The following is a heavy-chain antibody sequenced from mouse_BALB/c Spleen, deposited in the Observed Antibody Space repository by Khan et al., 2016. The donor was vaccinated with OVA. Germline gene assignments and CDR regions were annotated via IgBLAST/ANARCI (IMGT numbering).Heavy chain of an antibody. CDR1: GFSLSRYS. CDR2: IWSGGST. V-gene: IGHV2-6-4*01. J-gene: IGHJ4*01. D-gene: IGHD2-10*02. Sequence: QVQLKESGPGLVAPSQSLSITCTVSGFSLSRYSVHWVRQPPGKGLEWLGMIWSGGSTDYNSALKSRLSIRKDNSKSPVFLKMNSLQTDDTAMYYCARKKYGNYVSMDYWGQGTSVTVSA. CDR3: ARKKYGNYVSMDY.